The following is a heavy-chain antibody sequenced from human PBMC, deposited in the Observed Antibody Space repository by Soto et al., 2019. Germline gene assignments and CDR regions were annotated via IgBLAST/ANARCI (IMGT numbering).Heavy chain of an antibody. Sequence: ASVKVSCKASGYTFTGYYMHWVRQAPGQGLEWVGWINPNSGGTNYAQKFQGWVTMTRDTSISTAYMELSRLRSDDTAVYYCARGISGYDFYYYYYYMDVWGKGTTVTVSS. D-gene: IGHD5-12*01. V-gene: IGHV1-2*04. J-gene: IGHJ6*03. CDR3: ARGISGYDFYYYYYYMDV. CDR1: GYTFTGYY. CDR2: INPNSGGT.